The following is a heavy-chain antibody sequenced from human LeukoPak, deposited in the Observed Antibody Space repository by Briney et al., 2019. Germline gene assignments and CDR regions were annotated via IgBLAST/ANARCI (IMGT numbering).Heavy chain of an antibody. V-gene: IGHV3-30*04. D-gene: IGHD4-17*01. CDR2: ISYDGSNK. CDR1: GFTFSSYA. Sequence: GGSLRLSCAASGFTFSSYAMHWVRQAPGKGLEWVAVISYDGSNKYYADSVKGRFTISRDNSKNTLYLQMNSLRAEDMAVYYCARAGYGDYGNYYYYGMDVWGQGTTVTVSS. J-gene: IGHJ6*02. CDR3: ARAGYGDYGNYYYYGMDV.